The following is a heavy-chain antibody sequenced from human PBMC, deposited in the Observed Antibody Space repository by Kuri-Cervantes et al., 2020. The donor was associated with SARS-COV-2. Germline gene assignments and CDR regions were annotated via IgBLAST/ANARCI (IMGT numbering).Heavy chain of an antibody. J-gene: IGHJ6*02. CDR2: INPNSGGT. D-gene: IGHD3-10*01. V-gene: IGHV1-2*04. CDR3: ARGMVRGIIQYYYYPMDV. CDR1: GYTFSDYY. Sequence: ASVKVSCKASGYTFSDYYIYWVRQAPGQELEWMGWINPNSGGTNYAQKFQGWVTMTRDTSINTAYMELSRLRSDDMAVYYCARGMVRGIIQYYYYPMDVWGQGTTVTVSS.